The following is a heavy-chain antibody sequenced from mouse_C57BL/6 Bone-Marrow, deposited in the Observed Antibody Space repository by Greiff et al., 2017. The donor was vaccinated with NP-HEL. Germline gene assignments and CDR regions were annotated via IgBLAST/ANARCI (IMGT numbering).Heavy chain of an antibody. J-gene: IGHJ1*03. D-gene: IGHD1-1*01. CDR1: GFSLTSYG. CDR2: IWSDGST. Sequence: VKLMESGPGLVAPSQSLSITCTVSGFSLTSYGVHWVRQPPGKGLEWLVVIWSDGSTTYNSALKSRLSISKDNSKSQVFLKMNSLQTDDTAMYYCARHGHYYGSSHWYFDVWGTGTTVTVSS. CDR3: ARHGHYYGSSHWYFDV. V-gene: IGHV2-6-1*01.